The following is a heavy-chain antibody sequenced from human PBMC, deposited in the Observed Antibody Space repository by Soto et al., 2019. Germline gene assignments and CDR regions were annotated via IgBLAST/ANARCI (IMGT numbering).Heavy chain of an antibody. CDR1: GGTFSSYT. CDR2: IIPILGIA. Sequence: SVKGSCKASGGTFSSYTISWVRQAPGQGLEWMGRIIPILGIANYAQKFQGRVTITADKSTSTAYMELSSLRSEDTAVYYCAKPITRITMIVVAFDAFDIWGQGTMVTVSS. V-gene: IGHV1-69*02. J-gene: IGHJ3*02. CDR3: AKPITRITMIVVAFDAFDI. D-gene: IGHD3-22*01.